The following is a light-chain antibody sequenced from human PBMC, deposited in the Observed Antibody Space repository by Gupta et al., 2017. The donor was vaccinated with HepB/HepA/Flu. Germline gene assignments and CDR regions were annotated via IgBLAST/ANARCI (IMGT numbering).Light chain of an antibody. CDR1: QSVSSY. J-gene: IGKJ4*01. CDR3: QQRSNWPFT. Sequence: ELVLTQSPASLSSSPGERATLACRDSQSVSSYLDWYQQKPGQAPRLLIYAASNRSTCIPARFSGSGSGTDFTLTLSSLEPEDFAVYYCQQRSNWPFTFGEGTKVEIK. CDR2: AAS. V-gene: IGKV3-11*01.